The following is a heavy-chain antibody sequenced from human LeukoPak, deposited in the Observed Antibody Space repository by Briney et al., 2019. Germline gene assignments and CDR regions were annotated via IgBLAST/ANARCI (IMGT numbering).Heavy chain of an antibody. CDR1: GFTFSSYG. Sequence: GGSLRLSCAASGFTFSSYGMHWVRQAPGKGLEWVAVIWYDGSNKYYADSAKGRFTISRDNSKNTLYLQMNSLRAEDTAVYYCARDPTRIAVAGYFDYWGQGTLVTVSS. J-gene: IGHJ4*02. D-gene: IGHD6-19*01. V-gene: IGHV3-33*01. CDR3: ARDPTRIAVAGYFDY. CDR2: IWYDGSNK.